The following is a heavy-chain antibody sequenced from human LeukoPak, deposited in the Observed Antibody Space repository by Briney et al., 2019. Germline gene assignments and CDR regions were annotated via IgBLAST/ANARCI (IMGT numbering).Heavy chain of an antibody. CDR1: GGSISSHY. V-gene: IGHV4-59*11. D-gene: IGHD4-17*01. CDR3: ARDPTTVTKGLDI. J-gene: IGHJ3*02. CDR2: ISYIGST. Sequence: PSETLSLTCIVSGGSISSHYWSWIRQPPGKGLEWIGYISYIGSTNYNPSLKSRVTISVDTSNIQFSLKLSSVTAADAAVYFCARDPTTVTKGLDIWGQGTMVTVSS.